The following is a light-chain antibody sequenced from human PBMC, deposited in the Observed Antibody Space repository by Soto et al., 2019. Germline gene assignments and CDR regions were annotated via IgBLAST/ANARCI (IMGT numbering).Light chain of an antibody. CDR1: QRIVGR. V-gene: IGKV1-5*03. Sequence: QSPPILPPSLVGSVTITYPPGQRIVGRLAGYRQKPVKRPTLLIDKPSHLQLEVPSRFSGSGSRTAFTLTLRRLQPADFATYYCPQDTTFPWTFGQG. CDR2: KPS. CDR3: PQDTTFPWT. J-gene: IGKJ1*01.